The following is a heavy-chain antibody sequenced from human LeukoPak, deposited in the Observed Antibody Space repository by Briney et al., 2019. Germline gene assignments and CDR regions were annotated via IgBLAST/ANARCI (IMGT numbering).Heavy chain of an antibody. D-gene: IGHD6-19*01. Sequence: GGSLRLSCAASGFTFSSYAMSWVRQAPGKGLEWVSAISGSGGSTYYADSVKGRFTISRDNSKNTLYLQMNSLRAEDTAVYYCAEVMGSGWYVPPFDYWGQGTLVTVSS. CDR3: AEVMGSGWYVPPFDY. CDR1: GFTFSSYA. CDR2: ISGSGGST. V-gene: IGHV3-23*01. J-gene: IGHJ4*02.